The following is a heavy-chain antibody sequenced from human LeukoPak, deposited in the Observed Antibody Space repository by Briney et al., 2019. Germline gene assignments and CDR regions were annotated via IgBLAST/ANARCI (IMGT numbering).Heavy chain of an antibody. J-gene: IGHJ4*02. CDR2: ISYDGSNK. CDR3: ARNTRRFGLDTAIGFDY. D-gene: IGHD5-18*01. Sequence: GGSLRLSCAASGFTFSSYAMHWVRQAPGKGLEWVAVISYDGSNKYYADSVKGRFTISRDNSKNTLYLQMNSLRAEDTAVYYCARNTRRFGLDTAIGFDYWGQGTLVTVSS. V-gene: IGHV3-30*04. CDR1: GFTFSSYA.